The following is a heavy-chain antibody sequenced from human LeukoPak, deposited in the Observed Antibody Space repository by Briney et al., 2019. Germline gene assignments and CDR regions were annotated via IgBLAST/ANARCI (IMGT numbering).Heavy chain of an antibody. V-gene: IGHV4-34*01. CDR2: INHSGST. CDR1: GESFSGYY. J-gene: IGHJ3*02. Sequence: PSETLSLTCAVYGESFSGYYWSWIRQPPGKGLEWIGEINHSGSTNYNPSLKSRVTISVDTSKNQFSLKLSSVTAADTAVYYCADIEYSSSWYRSKNAFDIWGQGTMVTVSS. D-gene: IGHD6-13*01. CDR3: ADIEYSSSWYRSKNAFDI.